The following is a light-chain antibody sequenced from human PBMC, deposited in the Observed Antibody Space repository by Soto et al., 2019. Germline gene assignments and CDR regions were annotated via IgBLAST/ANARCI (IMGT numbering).Light chain of an antibody. Sequence: QSALTQPASVSGSPGQSITISCIGTSSDVGGYNYVSWYQQHPGKAPKLMIYEVSNRPSGVSNRFSGSKSGNTASLTISGLQAEDEADYYCSSYTSSDVVFGGGTKVTVL. CDR1: SSDVGGYNY. CDR3: SSYTSSDVV. V-gene: IGLV2-14*01. J-gene: IGLJ2*01. CDR2: EVS.